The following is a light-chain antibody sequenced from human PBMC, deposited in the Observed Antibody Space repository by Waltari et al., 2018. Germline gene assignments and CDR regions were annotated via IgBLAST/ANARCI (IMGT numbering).Light chain of an antibody. V-gene: IGKV1-33*01. CDR1: QDISIY. CDR3: QQYKDLPRT. Sequence: IQMTQSPSSMSASVGDSVSITCQASQDISIYLRWYQQKPGKAPKVLIYDASNVETGVPSRFTGSRSGTDFTFTISSLQPEDIATYYCQQYKDLPRTFGQGTKVEI. J-gene: IGKJ1*01. CDR2: DAS.